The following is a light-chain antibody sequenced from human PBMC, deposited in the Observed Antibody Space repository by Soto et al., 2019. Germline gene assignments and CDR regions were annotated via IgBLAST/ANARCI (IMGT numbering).Light chain of an antibody. J-gene: IGKJ5*01. CDR3: QQYNDWFSIT. CDR2: DTS. CDR1: QSVSSSY. V-gene: IGKV3-15*01. Sequence: EIVLTQSPGTLSLSPGERVTLSCRASQSVSSSYLAWYQQKPGQAPXLLIYDTSTRATGVPARFSGIVSGTEFTLTISSLQSEDFGVYYGQQYNDWFSITFGQGTRLEI.